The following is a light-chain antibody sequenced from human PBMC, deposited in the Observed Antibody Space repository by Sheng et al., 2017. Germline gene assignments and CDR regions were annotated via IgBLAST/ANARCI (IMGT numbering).Light chain of an antibody. Sequence: DIVLTQSPGTLSLSPGERATLSCRASQSVSRNFLAWYQQKPGQAPRLLIYAASSRATGIPDRFSGSGSGTDFTLTISRLEPGDFAVYYCQHYGNSPPWTFGQGTKVEIK. CDR3: QHYGNSPPWT. J-gene: IGKJ1*01. V-gene: IGKV3-20*01. CDR1: QSVSRNF. CDR2: AAS.